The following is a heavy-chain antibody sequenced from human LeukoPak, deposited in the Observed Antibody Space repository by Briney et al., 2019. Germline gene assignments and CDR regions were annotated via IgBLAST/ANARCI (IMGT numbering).Heavy chain of an antibody. CDR2: ISSNGGST. J-gene: IGHJ4*02. CDR1: GFTFSSYA. D-gene: IGHD1-26*01. Sequence: GGSLRLSCAASGFTFSSYAMHWVRQAPGKGLEYVSAISSNGGSTYYANSVKGRFTISRDNSKDTLYLQMGSLRAEDMAVYYCARVGYSGSYSDYWGQGTLVTVSS. CDR3: ARVGYSGSYSDY. V-gene: IGHV3-64*01.